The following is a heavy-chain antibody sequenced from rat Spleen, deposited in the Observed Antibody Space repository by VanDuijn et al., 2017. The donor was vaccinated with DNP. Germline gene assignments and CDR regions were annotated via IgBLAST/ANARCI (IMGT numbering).Heavy chain of an antibody. V-gene: IGHV5-27*01. J-gene: IGHJ2*01. Sequence: EVQLVESGGGLVQPGRSLKLSCAASGFTFRDHNMAWVRQAPAKGLEWVAYISTGGGSTYYRDSVKGRFTISRDNAKSTLYLQMDSLRSEDTATYYCTVDLGTMMGYWGQGVMVTVSS. CDR2: ISTGGGST. CDR1: GFTFRDHN. CDR3: TVDLGTMMGY. D-gene: IGHD1-12*02.